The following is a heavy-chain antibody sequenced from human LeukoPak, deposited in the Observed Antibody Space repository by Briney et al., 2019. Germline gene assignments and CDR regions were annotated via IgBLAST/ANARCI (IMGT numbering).Heavy chain of an antibody. CDR2: IGSSSSYI. CDR3: ARKDIQGPLDY. Sequence: GGSLRLSCAASGFTFSSYSMNWVRQAPGKGLEWVSSIGSSSSYIYYADSVKGRFTISRDNAKNSLYLQMNSLRAEDTAVYYCARKDIQGPLDYWGQGTLVTVSS. V-gene: IGHV3-21*01. CDR1: GFTFSSYS. D-gene: IGHD2-15*01. J-gene: IGHJ4*02.